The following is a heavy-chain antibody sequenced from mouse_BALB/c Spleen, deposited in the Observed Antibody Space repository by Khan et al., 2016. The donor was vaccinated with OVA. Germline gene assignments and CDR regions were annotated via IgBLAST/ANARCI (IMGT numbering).Heavy chain of an antibody. CDR3: TRSEYGAFDY. CDR1: GYTFTSYC. V-gene: IGHV1S81*02. Sequence: QVQLMESGAELVKPGASVRLSCKASGYTFTSYCLYWVKQTPGQGLEWIGDINPSNGGTNFNEKFKTKVTLSVDKSSRTAYMQLSSLTSEDSAVYYCTRSEYGAFDYWGQGTLVTVSA. D-gene: IGHD1-1*02. J-gene: IGHJ3*01. CDR2: INPSNGGT.